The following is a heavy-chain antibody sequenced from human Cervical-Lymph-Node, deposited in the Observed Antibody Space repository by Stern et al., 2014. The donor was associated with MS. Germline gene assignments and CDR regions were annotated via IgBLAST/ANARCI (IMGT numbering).Heavy chain of an antibody. Sequence: QLQLQESGPGLVKPSETLSLTCTVSGDTINSGDFHWIWVRQSQGQGWKCIGYIYYSGTNYNNPSLKSRVTMSIDTSTNQFSLNLTSVTAADTALYFCARMKTGLRENRGFDFWGQGTQVTVSS. CDR2: IYYSGTN. CDR3: ARMKTGLRENRGFDF. D-gene: IGHD4-17*01. CDR1: GDTINSGDFH. J-gene: IGHJ4*02. V-gene: IGHV4-30-4*01.